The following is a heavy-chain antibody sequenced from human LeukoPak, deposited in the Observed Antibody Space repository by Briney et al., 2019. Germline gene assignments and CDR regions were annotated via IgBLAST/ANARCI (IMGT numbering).Heavy chain of an antibody. J-gene: IGHJ4*02. V-gene: IGHV4-38-2*02. CDR2: IYHSGST. Sequence: PSETLSLTCIVSGYSISSNYYWGWIRQPPGKGLEWIGSIYHSGSTYYNPSLKSRVTISVDTSKNQFSLKLRSVTAADTAVYFCARGKSRGSHIDYWGQGTLVTVPS. D-gene: IGHD1-26*01. CDR3: ARGKSRGSHIDY. CDR1: GYSISSNYY.